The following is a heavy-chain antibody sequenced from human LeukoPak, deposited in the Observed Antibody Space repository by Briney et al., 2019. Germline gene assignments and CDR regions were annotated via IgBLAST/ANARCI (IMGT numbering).Heavy chain of an antibody. J-gene: IGHJ4*02. CDR2: ISNSGGST. CDR3: ARENLEADYLDY. V-gene: IGHV3-64*02. CDR1: GFTFRSYS. Sequence: PGGSLRLSCVASGFTFRSYSMHWVRLVPGKGLEDVSSISNSGGSTYYADSVKGRITISRDNSNNTLYLQMGSLRGEDTAVYYCARENLEADYLDYWGQGALVTVSS. D-gene: IGHD1-14*01.